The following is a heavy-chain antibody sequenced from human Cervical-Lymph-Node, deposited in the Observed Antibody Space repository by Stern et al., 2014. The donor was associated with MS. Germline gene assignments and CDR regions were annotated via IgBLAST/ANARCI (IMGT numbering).Heavy chain of an antibody. D-gene: IGHD3-9*01. CDR1: GFSFDDHA. J-gene: IGHJ6*02. Sequence: EVQLVESGGGLVQPGRSLRLSCAAFGFSFDDHAMHWVRQGPGKGLEWVSGISWNGGVIGYADSVKGRFTISRDDAKSSLYLQMNSLRTEDTAFYYCAKDTIPQFNYDILTGAAYGMDVWGQGTTVTVSS. CDR3: AKDTIPQFNYDILTGAAYGMDV. V-gene: IGHV3-9*01. CDR2: ISWNGGVI.